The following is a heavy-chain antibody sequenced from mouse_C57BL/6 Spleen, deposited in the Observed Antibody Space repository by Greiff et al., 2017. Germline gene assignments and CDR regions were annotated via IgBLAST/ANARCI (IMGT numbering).Heavy chain of an antibody. Sequence: QVQLKESGAELVRPGTSVKVSCKASGYAFTNYLIEWVKQRPGQGLEWIGVINPGSGGTNYNEKFKGKATLTADKSSSTAYMQLSSLTSEDSAVYFCARSGGNYVWFAYWGQGTLVTVSA. CDR2: INPGSGGT. V-gene: IGHV1-54*01. CDR1: GYAFTNYL. D-gene: IGHD2-1*01. J-gene: IGHJ3*01. CDR3: ARSGGNYVWFAY.